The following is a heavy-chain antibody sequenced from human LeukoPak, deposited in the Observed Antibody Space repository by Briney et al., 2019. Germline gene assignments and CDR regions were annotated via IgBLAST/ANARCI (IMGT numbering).Heavy chain of an antibody. Sequence: PPGGSLRLSCAASGFTFSSYEMNWVRQAPGKVLEWVSYISSSGSTIYYADSVKGRFTISRDNAKNSLYLQMNSLRAEDTAVYYCARDKSESPRGWFDPWGQGTLVTVSS. V-gene: IGHV3-48*03. D-gene: IGHD3-10*01. J-gene: IGHJ5*02. CDR1: GFTFSSYE. CDR2: ISSSGSTI. CDR3: ARDKSESPRGWFDP.